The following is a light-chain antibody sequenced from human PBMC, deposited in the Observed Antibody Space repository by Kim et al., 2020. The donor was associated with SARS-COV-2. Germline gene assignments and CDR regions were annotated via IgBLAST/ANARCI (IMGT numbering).Light chain of an antibody. J-gene: IGKJ5*01. CDR2: DAS. CDR3: QQHNDWPPLT. CDR1: QCVRSN. V-gene: IGKV3-15*01. Sequence: SLGERATVSCRASQCVRSNLAWDQQKPGQAPRLLIYDASNRATGIPVRFSGSGSGTEFTLTISSLQSEDFAVYYCQQHNDWPPLTFGQGTRLEIK.